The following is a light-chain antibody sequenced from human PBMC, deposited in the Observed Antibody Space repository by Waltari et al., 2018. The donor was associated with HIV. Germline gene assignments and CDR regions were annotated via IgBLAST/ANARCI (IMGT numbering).Light chain of an antibody. CDR3: QSYDSSLSGHVV. J-gene: IGLJ2*01. Sequence: QSVLTQPPSVSGAPGQRVTIPCTGSSSNIRAGYDVHWYQQLPGTAPKPLIYGNSNRPSGVPDRFSGSKSGTSASLAITGLQAEDEADYYCQSYDSSLSGHVVFGGGTKLTVL. V-gene: IGLV1-40*01. CDR1: SSNIRAGYD. CDR2: GNS.